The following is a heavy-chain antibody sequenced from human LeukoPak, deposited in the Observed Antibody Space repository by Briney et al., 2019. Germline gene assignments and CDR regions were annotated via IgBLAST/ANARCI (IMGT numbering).Heavy chain of an antibody. V-gene: IGHV3-74*01. D-gene: IGHD3-22*01. CDR1: GFTFSTYW. CDR2: INTDGVTT. CDR3: ERDGERINTMGRVFWLDW. J-gene: IGHJ4*02. Sequence: GGSLRLSCAASGFTFSTYWMHWVRQVPGRGLVWVSHINTDGVTTAYAASVKGGFTTSRDNARTSLYLQMNSMRADDAAVIYCERDGERINTMGRVFWLDWWGQGILVIVS.